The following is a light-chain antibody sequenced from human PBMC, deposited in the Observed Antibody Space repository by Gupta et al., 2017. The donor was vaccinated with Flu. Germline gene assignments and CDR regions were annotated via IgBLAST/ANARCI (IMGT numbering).Light chain of an antibody. Sequence: PATLALSPGERATLSCRASQSVSAFLAWYQQRPGQTPRLIIYDVSNRATGIPARFSGSGSGTDFTLTISSLEPEDSAVYYCQQRRQWPLTFGGGTKVEIK. CDR3: QQRRQWPLT. CDR2: DVS. J-gene: IGKJ4*01. V-gene: IGKV3-11*01. CDR1: QSVSAF.